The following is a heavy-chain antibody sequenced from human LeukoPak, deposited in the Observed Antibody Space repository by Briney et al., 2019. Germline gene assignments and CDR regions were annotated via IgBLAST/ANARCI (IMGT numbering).Heavy chain of an antibody. CDR3: ARDGNSGYDNNCDY. V-gene: IGHV3-66*01. J-gene: IGHJ4*02. Sequence: GGSLRLSCAASGFTVSSNYMSWVRQAPGKGLEWVSVIYSGGSTYYADSVKGRFTISRDNSKNTLYLQMNSLRAEDTAVYYCARDGNSGYDNNCDYWGQGTLVTVSS. CDR2: IYSGGST. D-gene: IGHD5-12*01. CDR1: GFTVSSNY.